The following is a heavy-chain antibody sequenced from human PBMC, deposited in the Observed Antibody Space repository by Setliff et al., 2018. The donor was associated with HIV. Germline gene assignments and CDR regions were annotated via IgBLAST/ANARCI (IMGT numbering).Heavy chain of an antibody. CDR3: AREGRPVKFDS. CDR2: IYYTGST. V-gene: IGHV4-39*07. Sequence: SETLSLTCTVSGGSITSGHYYWGWIRQPPGKGLEWIGNIYYTGSTYYNPSLKSRVTISVDTSKNQFSLKLSSVTAADTAVYYCAREGRPVKFDSWGQGTLVTVSS. J-gene: IGHJ4*02. D-gene: IGHD3-9*01. CDR1: GGSITSGHYY.